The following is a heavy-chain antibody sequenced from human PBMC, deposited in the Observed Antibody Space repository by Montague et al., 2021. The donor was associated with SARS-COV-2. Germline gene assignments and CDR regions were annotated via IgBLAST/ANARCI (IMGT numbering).Heavy chain of an antibody. V-gene: IGHV4-59*01. CDR1: VGSISNYY. D-gene: IGHD2-21*02. CDR3: ARAYCGGDCHVGP. Sequence: SETLSLTCTVSVGSISNYYWTWIRQPPGKGLEWIGYINDSGSANYNPSLKSRSTISVDTSNNQFSLRLSSVTAADTAVYYCARAYCGGDCHVGPWGQGILVTVSS. CDR2: INDSGSA. J-gene: IGHJ5*02.